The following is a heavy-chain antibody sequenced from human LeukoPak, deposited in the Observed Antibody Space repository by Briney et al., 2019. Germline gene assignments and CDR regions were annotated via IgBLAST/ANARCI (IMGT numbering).Heavy chain of an antibody. CDR1: GYSISSGDY. CDR3: ARGRALFD. J-gene: IGHJ4*02. D-gene: IGHD2-21*01. V-gene: IGHV4-38-2*02. Sequence: PSETLSLTCTVSGYSISSGDYWGWIRQPPGKGLEWIGSIYHSGRTYYNPSLKSRVTISVDTSKNQFSLKLTSVTAADTAVYYCARGRALFDWGQGTLVTVSS. CDR2: IYHSGRT.